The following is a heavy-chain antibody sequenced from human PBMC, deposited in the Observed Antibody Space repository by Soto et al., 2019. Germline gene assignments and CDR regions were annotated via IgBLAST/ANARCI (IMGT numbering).Heavy chain of an antibody. CDR3: ARWKVPAAMGYYYYGMDV. Sequence: PGGSLRLSCAASGFTFSSYSMNWVRQAPGKGLEWASSISSSSSYIYYADSVKGRFTISRDNAKNSLYLQMNSLRAEDTAVYYCARWKVPAAMGYYYYGMDVWGQGTTVTVSS. CDR2: ISSSSSYI. D-gene: IGHD2-2*01. J-gene: IGHJ6*02. V-gene: IGHV3-21*01. CDR1: GFTFSSYS.